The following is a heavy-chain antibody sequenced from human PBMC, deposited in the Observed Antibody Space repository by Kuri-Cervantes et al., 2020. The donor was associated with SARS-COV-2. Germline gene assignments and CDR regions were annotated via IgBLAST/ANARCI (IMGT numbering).Heavy chain of an antibody. Sequence: GESLKISCAASGFTFSSYWMSWVRQAPGKGLEWVANIKQDGSEKYYVDSVKGRFTISRDNAKNSLYLQMNSLRAEDTAVYYCARARMAGPFDYWGQGTRGTVSS. D-gene: IGHD5-24*01. V-gene: IGHV3-7*01. CDR1: GFTFSSYW. CDR3: ARARMAGPFDY. J-gene: IGHJ4*02. CDR2: IKQDGSEK.